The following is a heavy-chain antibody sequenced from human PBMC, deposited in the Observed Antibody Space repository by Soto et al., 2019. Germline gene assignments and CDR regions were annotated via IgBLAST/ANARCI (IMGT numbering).Heavy chain of an antibody. J-gene: IGHJ4*02. CDR3: ARGDSNSWSDF. CDR1: GFTFRSYA. D-gene: IGHD6-13*01. Sequence: QVQLVESGGGVVQPGRSLRLSCAASGFTFRSYAMDWVRQAPGKGLEWVAVISYDGTNKYYADSVKGRFTISRDNSKNTLSLQMNSLRPEDTAVCYCARGDSNSWSDFWGQGTLVTVSS. V-gene: IGHV3-30*01. CDR2: ISYDGTNK.